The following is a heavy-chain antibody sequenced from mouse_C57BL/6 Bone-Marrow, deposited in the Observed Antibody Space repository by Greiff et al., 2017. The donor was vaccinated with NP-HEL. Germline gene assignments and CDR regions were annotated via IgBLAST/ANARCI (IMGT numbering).Heavy chain of an antibody. CDR2: ISSGSSTL. Sequence: EVKLVESGGGLVKPGGSLKLSCAASGFTFSDYGMHWVRQAPEKGLEWVAYISSGSSTLYSADTVKGRFTISRDNAKNTLFLQMTSLRSEDTAMYYCARGGAYYGSSYGFAYWGQGTLVTVSA. D-gene: IGHD1-1*01. CDR3: ARGGAYYGSSYGFAY. CDR1: GFTFSDYG. V-gene: IGHV5-17*01. J-gene: IGHJ3*01.